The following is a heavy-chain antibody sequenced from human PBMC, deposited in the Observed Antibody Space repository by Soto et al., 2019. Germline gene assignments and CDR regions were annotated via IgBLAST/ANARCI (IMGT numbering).Heavy chain of an antibody. V-gene: IGHV3-30*18. D-gene: IGHD6-25*01. CDR3: AKDLLRPGRAYGMDV. J-gene: IGHJ6*02. CDR1: GFTFSSYG. CDR2: ISYDGSNK. Sequence: QVQLVESGGGVVQPGRSLRLSSAASGFTFSSYGMHWVRRAPGKGLEWVAVISYDGSNKYYADSVKGRFTISRDNSKNTLYLQMSSLRAEDTAVYYCAKDLLRPGRAYGMDVWGQGTTVTVSS.